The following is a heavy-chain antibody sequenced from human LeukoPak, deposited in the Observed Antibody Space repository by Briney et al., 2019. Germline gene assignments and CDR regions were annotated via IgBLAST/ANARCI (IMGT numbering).Heavy chain of an antibody. D-gene: IGHD5-18*01. V-gene: IGHV4-4*07. CDR3: ARGHTAMPYGGWYLDL. J-gene: IGHJ2*01. Sequence: SETLSLTCTVSGGSISSYYWSWIRQPAGKGLEWIGRIYTSGSTNYNPSLKSRVTMSVDTSKNQFSLKLSSVTAAETAVYYCARGHTAMPYGGWYLDLWGRGTLVTVSS. CDR1: GGSISSYY. CDR2: IYTSGST.